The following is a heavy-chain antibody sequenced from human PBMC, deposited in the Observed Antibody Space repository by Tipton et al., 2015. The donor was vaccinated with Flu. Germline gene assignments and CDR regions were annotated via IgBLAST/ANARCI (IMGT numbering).Heavy chain of an antibody. CDR1: GFIFSDYW. V-gene: IGHV3-7*01. CDR3: AKVLRAYNYGDHAFDI. Sequence: VQLVQSGGGLVKSGGSQRLSCAASGFIFSDYWMAWVRQAPGKGLEWVADIRKDGNEKNYVDSVKGRFTVSRDNGKNSLYLQMNALRDEDTAFYYCAKVLRAYNYGDHAFDIWGQGTMVTVSS. J-gene: IGHJ3*02. D-gene: IGHD5-18*01. CDR2: IRKDGNEK.